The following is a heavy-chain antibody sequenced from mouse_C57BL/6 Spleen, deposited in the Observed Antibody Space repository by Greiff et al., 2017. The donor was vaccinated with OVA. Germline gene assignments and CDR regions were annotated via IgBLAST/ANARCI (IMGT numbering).Heavy chain of an antibody. J-gene: IGHJ1*03. D-gene: IGHD2-3*01. Sequence: QVQLQQSGAELVKPGASVKLSCKASGYTFTEYTIHWVKQRSGQGLEWIGWFYPGSGSIKYNEKFKDKATLTVDKSSSTAYMALSRLTSEDSAVYVCARHEFGGYFWYFDVWGTGTTVTVSS. CDR1: GYTFTEYT. V-gene: IGHV1-62-2*01. CDR2: FYPGSGSI. CDR3: ARHEFGGYFWYFDV.